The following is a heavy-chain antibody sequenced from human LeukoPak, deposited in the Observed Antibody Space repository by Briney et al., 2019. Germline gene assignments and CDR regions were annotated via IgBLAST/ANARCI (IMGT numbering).Heavy chain of an antibody. CDR2: IYPGDSDT. D-gene: IGHD2-2*03. CDR1: DYTFTSYW. V-gene: IGHV5-51*01. Sequence: NVSCKASDYTFTSYWIGWVRQMPGKGLEWMGIIYPGDSDTRYSPSFQGQVTISADKSISTAYLQWSSLKASDTAMYYCARQMGIVVVPAASAYYYYGMDVWGQGTTVTASS. CDR3: ARQMGIVVVPAASAYYYYGMDV. J-gene: IGHJ6*02.